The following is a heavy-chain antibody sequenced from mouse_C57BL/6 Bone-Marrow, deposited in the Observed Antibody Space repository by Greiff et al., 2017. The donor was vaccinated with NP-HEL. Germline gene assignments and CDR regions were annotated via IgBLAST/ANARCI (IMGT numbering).Heavy chain of an antibody. CDR1: GFSLSTSGMV. Sequence: QVTLKVSGPGILQSSQTLSLTCSFSGFSLSTSGMVVSWIRQPSGKGLKWLSHIYWDDDKRYNPSLKSRLTISKDTSRNHVVLKRISADTADTATYDWARRPSYGPYFDYWGQGTTLTVSS. V-gene: IGHV8-12*01. CDR3: ARRPSYGPYFDY. D-gene: IGHD1-1*01. J-gene: IGHJ2*01. CDR2: IYWDDDK.